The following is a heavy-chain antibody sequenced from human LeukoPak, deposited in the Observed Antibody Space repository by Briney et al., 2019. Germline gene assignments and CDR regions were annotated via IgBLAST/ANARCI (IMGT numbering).Heavy chain of an antibody. V-gene: IGHV3-21*01. Sequence: GGSLRLSCAASGFTFSSYWMNWVRQAPGKGLEWVSSISSSGSHIYYADSVKGRFTISRDNAENSLYLQMSSLRAEDTAVYYCARGSDSLDVWGQGTTVTVSS. D-gene: IGHD2-15*01. CDR2: ISSSGSHI. CDR3: ARGSDSLDV. CDR1: GFTFSSYW. J-gene: IGHJ6*02.